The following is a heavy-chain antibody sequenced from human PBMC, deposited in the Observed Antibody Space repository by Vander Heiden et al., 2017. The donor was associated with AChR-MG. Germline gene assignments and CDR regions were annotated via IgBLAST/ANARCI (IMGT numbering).Heavy chain of an antibody. CDR1: GFTFSGYG. CDR2: IWYDGSNK. CDR3: ASARTYYDDSSGYHY. D-gene: IGHD3-22*01. Sequence: QVPLVESGGCVVQPGRSLRLSCAASGFTFSGYGMHWVRQAPGKGLEWVAVIWYDGSNKYYADSVKGRFTISRDNSKNTLYLQMNSLRAEDTAVYYCASARTYYDDSSGYHYWGQGTLVTVSS. V-gene: IGHV3-33*01. J-gene: IGHJ4*02.